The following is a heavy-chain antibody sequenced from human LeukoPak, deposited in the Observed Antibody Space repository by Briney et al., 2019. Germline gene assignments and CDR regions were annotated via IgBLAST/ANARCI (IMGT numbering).Heavy chain of an antibody. D-gene: IGHD6-13*01. CDR1: GGSFSGYY. CDR3: ARAVALYSSSWPYFDY. Sequence: PSETLSLTCAVYGGSFSGYYWSWIRQPPGKGLEWIGEVNHSGSTNYNPSLKSRVTISVDTSKNQFSLKLSSVTAADTAVYYCARAVALYSSSWPYFDYWGQGTLVTVSP. V-gene: IGHV4-34*01. CDR2: VNHSGST. J-gene: IGHJ4*02.